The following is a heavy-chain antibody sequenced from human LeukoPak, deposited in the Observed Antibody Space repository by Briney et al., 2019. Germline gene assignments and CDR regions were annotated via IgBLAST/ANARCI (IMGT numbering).Heavy chain of an antibody. Sequence: GGSLRLSCAASGFTFSSYAMHWVRQAPGKGLEYVSAISSNGGSTYYANSVKGRFTISRDNSKNTLYLQMNSLRAEDTAVYYCARGPSGYHNTGGQGTLVTVSS. V-gene: IGHV3-64*01. D-gene: IGHD5-12*01. CDR3: ARGPSGYHNT. CDR2: ISSNGGST. J-gene: IGHJ4*02. CDR1: GFTFSSYA.